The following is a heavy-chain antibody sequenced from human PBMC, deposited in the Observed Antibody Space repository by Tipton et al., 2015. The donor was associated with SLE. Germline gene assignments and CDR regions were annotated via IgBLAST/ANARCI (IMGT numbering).Heavy chain of an antibody. D-gene: IGHD3-22*01. CDR2: ISGYSGTT. J-gene: IGHJ4*02. CDR3: AGERDYYDSIGLIDY. V-gene: IGHV1-18*01. Sequence: QSGAEVKKPGASVKVSCKASGYTFTSYGITWLRQAPGQGLEWMGWISGYSGTTNYAEKFQGRVTMTTDTSTSTAYMELRSLTSDDTAVYYCAGERDYYDSIGLIDYWGQGTRVTVSS. CDR1: GYTFTSYG.